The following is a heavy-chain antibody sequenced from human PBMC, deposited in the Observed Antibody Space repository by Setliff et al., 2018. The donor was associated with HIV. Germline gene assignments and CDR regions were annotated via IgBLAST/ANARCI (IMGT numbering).Heavy chain of an antibody. CDR1: GYTFTGYY. CDR2: INPNSGGT. Sequence: ASVKVSCKASGYTFTGYYMHWVRQAPGQGLEWMGWINPNSGGTNYAQKFQGWVTMTRDTSISTAYMELSRLRSDDTAVYYCARSQGIVPAAPLWYWGQGTLVTVSS. V-gene: IGHV1-2*04. J-gene: IGHJ4*02. D-gene: IGHD2-2*01. CDR3: ARSQGIVPAAPLWY.